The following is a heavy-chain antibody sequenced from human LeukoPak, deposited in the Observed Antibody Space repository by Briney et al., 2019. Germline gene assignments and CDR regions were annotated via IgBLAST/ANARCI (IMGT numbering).Heavy chain of an antibody. CDR2: THHSGST. J-gene: IGHJ3*01. CDR1: GYSIGSGYF. D-gene: IGHD3-9*01. CDR3: ARDLPYDILTGSLL. Sequence: SETLSLTCAVSGYSIGSGYFWGWIRQPPGKGLEWIGSTHHSGSTYYNPSLKSRVTISIDTSKNQFSLKLSSVTAADTAVYYCARDLPYDILTGSLLWGQGTMVTVSS. V-gene: IGHV4-38-2*02.